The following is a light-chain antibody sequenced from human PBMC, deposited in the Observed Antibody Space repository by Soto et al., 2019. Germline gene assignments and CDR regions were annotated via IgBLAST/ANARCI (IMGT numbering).Light chain of an antibody. Sequence: EIVMTQSPATLSVSPGERATLSCRASQSVSSNLAWYQQKPGRAPRLLIYGASTRVTGVPARFSGSGSGTAFTLAISRLQSKDFGVYYGQKHNNWHRWAFGQGTKVAIK. CDR3: QKHNNWHRWA. J-gene: IGKJ1*01. CDR2: GAS. CDR1: QSVSSN. V-gene: IGKV3-15*01.